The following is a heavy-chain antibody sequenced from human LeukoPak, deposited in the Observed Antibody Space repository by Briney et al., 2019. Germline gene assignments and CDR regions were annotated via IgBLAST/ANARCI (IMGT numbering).Heavy chain of an antibody. CDR3: AREGLRLGELSFDNWFDP. Sequence: ASVKVSCKASGDTFTSYYMHWVRQAPGQGLEWMGIINPSGGSTSYAQKFQGRVTMTRDTSTSTVYMELSSLRSEDTAVYYCAREGLRLGELSFDNWFDPWGQGTLVTVSS. CDR1: GDTFTSYY. J-gene: IGHJ5*02. D-gene: IGHD3-16*02. CDR2: INPSGGST. V-gene: IGHV1-46*01.